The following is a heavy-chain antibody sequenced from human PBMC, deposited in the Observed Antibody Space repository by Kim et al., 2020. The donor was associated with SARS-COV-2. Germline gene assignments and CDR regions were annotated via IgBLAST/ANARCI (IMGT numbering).Heavy chain of an antibody. CDR1: EFSVSTKT. CDR3: AGDNYHIYWYKY. CDR2: IYRNGTT. D-gene: IGHD1-20*01. V-gene: IGHV3-53*01. J-gene: IGHJ1*01. Sequence: GGSLRLSCAASEFSVSTKTMTWVRQAPGKGLEWVSIIYRNGTTYYSDSVKGRFTTSRDTSKNTLYLQMDNLRADDTAAYYCAGDNYHIYWYKYWGQGTLVSV.